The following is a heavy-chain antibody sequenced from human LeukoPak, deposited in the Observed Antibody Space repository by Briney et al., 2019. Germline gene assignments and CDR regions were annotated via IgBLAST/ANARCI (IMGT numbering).Heavy chain of an antibody. Sequence: SETLSLTCTVSGGSISNYYWSWIRQPAGKGLEWIGRIYSSGTTIYNPSLKSRVTMSVDTSKNQYSLKLSSVTAADTAVYFCASGSSGYDPWGQGTLVTVSS. D-gene: IGHD5-12*01. CDR1: GGSISNYY. CDR3: ASGSSGYDP. J-gene: IGHJ5*02. V-gene: IGHV4-4*07. CDR2: IYSSGTT.